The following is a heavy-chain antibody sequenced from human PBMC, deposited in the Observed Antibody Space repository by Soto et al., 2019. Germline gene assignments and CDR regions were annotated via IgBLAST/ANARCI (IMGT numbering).Heavy chain of an antibody. Sequence: PGGSLRLSCAASGFTLSSYSMNWVRQAPGKGLEWVSSISSSSSYIYYADSVKGRFTISRDNAKNSLYLQMNSLRAEDTAVYYCARAGDSSGYYYGYYYYGMDVWGQGTTVTVSS. D-gene: IGHD3-22*01. J-gene: IGHJ6*02. CDR3: ARAGDSSGYYYGYYYYGMDV. V-gene: IGHV3-21*01. CDR2: ISSSSSYI. CDR1: GFTLSSYS.